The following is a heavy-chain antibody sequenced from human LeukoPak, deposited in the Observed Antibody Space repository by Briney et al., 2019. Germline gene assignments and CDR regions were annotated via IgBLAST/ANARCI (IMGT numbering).Heavy chain of an antibody. J-gene: IGHJ4*02. CDR3: ARDRRRNYYDSSGYYFDY. D-gene: IGHD3-22*01. V-gene: IGHV1-2*02. CDR2: INPNSGGT. CDR1: GYTFTGYY. Sequence: ASVKVSCKASGYTFTGYYMHWVRQAPGQGLEWMGWINPNSGGTNYAQKFQGRVTMTRDTSISTAYMELSRLRSDDTAVYYCARDRRRNYYDSSGYYFDYWGQGTLVTVSS.